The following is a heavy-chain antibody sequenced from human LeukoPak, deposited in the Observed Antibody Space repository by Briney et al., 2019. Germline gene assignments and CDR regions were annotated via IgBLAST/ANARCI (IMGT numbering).Heavy chain of an antibody. CDR1: GFSFSTDG. V-gene: IGHV3-33*08. D-gene: IGHD3-10*01. Sequence: GRSLRLSCAAYGFSFSTDGMHWVRQAPGKGLESVAVIWYDGSHQYYADSVKGRFTISRDMLNNTLYLQMNNLRVDDTALYYCARDLGLRYGSGTYRFDPWGQGTQVIVSS. CDR3: ARDLGLRYGSGTYRFDP. J-gene: IGHJ5*02. CDR2: IWYDGSHQ.